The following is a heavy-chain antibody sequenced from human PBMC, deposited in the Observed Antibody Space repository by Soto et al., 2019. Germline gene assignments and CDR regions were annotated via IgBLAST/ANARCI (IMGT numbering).Heavy chain of an antibody. V-gene: IGHV3-23*04. CDR3: AKPPGFNNVVHAYFDY. J-gene: IGHJ4*02. Sequence: EVQLVDSGGGLVQPGESMRLSCAGSGFTFSAYAMSWVRQAPGKGLEWVSSISASAITTYNTDSGRGSFTISRDNSRNTVYLQMKSLRSEDTAVYFCAKPPGFNNVVHAYFDYWGGGTRGTVSS. D-gene: IGHD1-1*01. CDR2: ISASAITT. CDR1: GFTFSAYA.